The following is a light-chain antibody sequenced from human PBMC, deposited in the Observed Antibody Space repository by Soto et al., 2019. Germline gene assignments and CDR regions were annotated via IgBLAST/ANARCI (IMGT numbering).Light chain of an antibody. Sequence: SYELTQPPSVSVAPGKSARITCGGNNIGIKSVHWYQQKPGQAPVLVIYYDSDRPSGIPERFSGSNSGNTATLTITRVEAGDEADYYCQVWDSSSDHVVFGAGTKLTVL. CDR1: NIGIKS. V-gene: IGLV3-21*04. CDR3: QVWDSSSDHVV. CDR2: YDS. J-gene: IGLJ2*01.